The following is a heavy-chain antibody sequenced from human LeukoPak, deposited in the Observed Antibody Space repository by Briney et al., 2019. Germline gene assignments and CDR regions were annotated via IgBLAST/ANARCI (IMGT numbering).Heavy chain of an antibody. CDR2: ISAYNGNT. CDR3: ARVAREYSSGWYEFDY. CDR1: GYTFTSYG. J-gene: IGHJ4*02. V-gene: IGHV1-18*01. Sequence: ASVKVSCKASGYTFTSYGISWVRQAPGQGLEWVGWISAYNGNTNYAQKLQGRVTMTTDTSTSTAYMELRSLRSDDKAVYYCARVAREYSSGWYEFDYWGQGTLVTVSS. D-gene: IGHD6-19*01.